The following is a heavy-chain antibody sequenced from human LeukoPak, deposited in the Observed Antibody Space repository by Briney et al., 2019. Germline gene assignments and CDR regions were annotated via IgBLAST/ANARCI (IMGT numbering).Heavy chain of an antibody. Sequence: GGSLRLSCAASGFTFSSYAMHWVRQAPGKGLEWVAVISYDGSNKYYADSVKGRLTISRDNSKNTLYLQMHSLRAEDTAVYDCARDRYTVTTNDIDYWGQGTLVTVSS. V-gene: IGHV3-30-3*01. CDR3: ARDRYTVTTNDIDY. D-gene: IGHD4-17*01. CDR1: GFTFSSYA. J-gene: IGHJ4*02. CDR2: ISYDGSNK.